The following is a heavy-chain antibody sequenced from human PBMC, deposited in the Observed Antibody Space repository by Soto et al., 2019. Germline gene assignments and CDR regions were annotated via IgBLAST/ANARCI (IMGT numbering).Heavy chain of an antibody. CDR1: GYTFTGYY. CDR2: INPNSGGT. Sequence: ASVKVSCKASGYTFTGYYMHWVRQAPGQGLEWMGWINPNSGGTNYAQKFQGWVTMTRDTSISTAYMELSRLRSDDTAVYYCARDTGYDFWSGYLAHYGMDVWGQGTTVTVSS. V-gene: IGHV1-2*04. J-gene: IGHJ6*02. D-gene: IGHD3-3*01. CDR3: ARDTGYDFWSGYLAHYGMDV.